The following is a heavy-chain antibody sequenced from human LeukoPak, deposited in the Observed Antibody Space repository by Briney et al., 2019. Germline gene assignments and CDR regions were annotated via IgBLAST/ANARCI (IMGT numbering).Heavy chain of an antibody. V-gene: IGHV3-11*01. CDR2: ISSSGSTI. D-gene: IGHD1-26*01. CDR1: GFTFSDYY. CDR3: ARVRWELLGGLGIFDY. Sequence: GGSLRLSCAASGFTFSDYYMSWIRQAPGKGLEGVSYISSSGSTIYYADSVKGRFTISRDNAKNSLYLQMNSLRAEDTAVYYCARVRWELLGGLGIFDYWGQGTLVTVSS. J-gene: IGHJ4*02.